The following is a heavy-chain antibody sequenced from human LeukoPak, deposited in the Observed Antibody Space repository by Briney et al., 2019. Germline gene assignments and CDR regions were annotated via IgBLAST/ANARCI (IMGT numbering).Heavy chain of an antibody. D-gene: IGHD3-10*02. CDR1: GFTFSSYG. Sequence: GGSLRLSCAASGFTFSSYGMHWVRQGPGKGLEWVAFIRDDGSNKYYADSVKGRFTISRDNAKNSLYLQMNSLRAEDTAVYYCAELGITMIGGVWGKGTTVTISS. J-gene: IGHJ6*04. CDR2: IRDDGSNK. CDR3: AELGITMIGGV. V-gene: IGHV3-30*02.